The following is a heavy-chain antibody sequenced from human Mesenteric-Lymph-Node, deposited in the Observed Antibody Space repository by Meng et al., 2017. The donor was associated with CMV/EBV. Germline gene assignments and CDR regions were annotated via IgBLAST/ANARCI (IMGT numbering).Heavy chain of an antibody. V-gene: IGHV4-31*03. J-gene: IGHJ4*02. CDR2: IYYSGTA. CDR3: AIDTSGYYHFHY. D-gene: IGHD3-22*01. Sequence: TVSGGSISGAGYYSSWLRQHPGKGLEWIGYIYYSGTASYNPSLKSRVTMSVDTSKNQFSLKLTSVTAADTALYYCAIDTSGYYHFHYWGQGTLVTVSS. CDR1: GGSISGAGYY.